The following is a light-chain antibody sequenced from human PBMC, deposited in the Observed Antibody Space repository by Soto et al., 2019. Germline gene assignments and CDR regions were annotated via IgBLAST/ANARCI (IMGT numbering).Light chain of an antibody. Sequence: QSVLTQSHSASASLGASVKLTCTLSRGHSSYAMAWHQQQPEKGPRYLLKLNSDGSHSKGDGIPDRSSGSSSRAERYLDISRLQSEDEADYYCQTCGTGIQVFGGGTKLTVL. V-gene: IGLV4-69*01. CDR2: LNSDGSH. CDR3: QTCGTGIQV. CDR1: RGHSSYA. J-gene: IGLJ2*01.